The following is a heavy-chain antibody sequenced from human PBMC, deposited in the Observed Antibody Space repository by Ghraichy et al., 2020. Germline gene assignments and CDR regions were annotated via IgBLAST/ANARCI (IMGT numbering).Heavy chain of an antibody. CDR2: MYSSGSA. CDR1: GFNVWSNY. J-gene: IGHJ6*02. D-gene: IGHD3-10*01. V-gene: IGHV3-66*01. Sequence: GGSLRLSCAASGFNVWSNYMNWVRQAPGKGLEWVSIMYSSGSAYYADSVKGRFTISRDISKNSMYLQMNSLRAEDTAVYYCAKDPYTSGSSLVSYYGMDVWGQGTTVTVSS. CDR3: AKDPYTSGSSLVSYYGMDV.